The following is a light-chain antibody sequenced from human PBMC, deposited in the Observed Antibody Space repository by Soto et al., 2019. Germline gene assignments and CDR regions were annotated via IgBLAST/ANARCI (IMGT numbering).Light chain of an antibody. J-gene: IGLJ1*01. CDR2: EVT. CDR3: CSYAGSSYV. Sequence: QSALTQPASVSGSPGQSITISCTGTSSDVGTYNLVSWYQQLPGKAPKLIIYEVTKRPSGVSNRFSGSKSGNTASLTVSGLQAEDEYDYYCCSYAGSSYVFGTGTKVTVL. CDR1: SSDVGTYNL. V-gene: IGLV2-23*02.